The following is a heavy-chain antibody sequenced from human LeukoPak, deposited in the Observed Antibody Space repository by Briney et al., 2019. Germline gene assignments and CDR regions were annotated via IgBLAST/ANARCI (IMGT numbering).Heavy chain of an antibody. CDR1: GFTFSAYS. CDR2: IRRDSFI. D-gene: IGHD3-16*01. CDR3: TRDHYVDAFDI. Sequence: GGSLRLSCAASGFTFSAYSMNWVRQAPGKGLEWVAYIRRDSFIYYADSVKGRFTVSRDNARNSLYLQMTSLRDEDTAVYYCTRDHYVDAFDIWGQGTMVTVSS. V-gene: IGHV3-48*02. J-gene: IGHJ3*02.